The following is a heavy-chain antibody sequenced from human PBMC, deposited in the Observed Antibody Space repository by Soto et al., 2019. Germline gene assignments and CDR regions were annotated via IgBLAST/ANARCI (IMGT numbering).Heavy chain of an antibody. CDR2: ISSSSSYI. D-gene: IGHD6-6*01. CDR3: ARVIGYSSSSHYFDY. Sequence: EVQLVESGGGLVKPGGSLRLSCAASGFTFSSYSMNWVRQAPGKGLEWVSSISSSSSYIYYADSVKGRFTISRDNAKNSRYLQMNSLRAEDTAVYYCARVIGYSSSSHYFDYWGQGTLVTVSS. J-gene: IGHJ4*02. CDR1: GFTFSSYS. V-gene: IGHV3-21*01.